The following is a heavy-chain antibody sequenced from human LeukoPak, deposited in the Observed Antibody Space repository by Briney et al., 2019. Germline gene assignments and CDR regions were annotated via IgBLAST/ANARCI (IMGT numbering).Heavy chain of an antibody. CDR3: TRGGRLHPQSPY. D-gene: IGHD3-16*01. Sequence: GESLRLSCAASGFSFSTYWMSWVRQAPGKGLEWVANIKQDGSDIYYVDSVKGRFIISRDNAKNSLYLQMSSLRAEDTAVYYCTRGGRLHPQSPYWGQRTLVTVSS. J-gene: IGHJ4*02. CDR2: IKQDGSDI. CDR1: GFSFSTYW. V-gene: IGHV3-7*01.